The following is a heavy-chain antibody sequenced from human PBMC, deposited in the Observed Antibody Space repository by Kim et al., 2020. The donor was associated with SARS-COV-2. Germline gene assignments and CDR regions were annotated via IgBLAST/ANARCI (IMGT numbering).Heavy chain of an antibody. J-gene: IGHJ6*02. V-gene: IGHV3-21*01. CDR2: ISSSSSYI. D-gene: IGHD1-1*01. Sequence: GGSLRLSCAASGFTFSSYSMNWVRQAPGKGLEWVSSISSSSSYIYYADSVKGRFTISRDNAKNSLYLQMNSLRAEDTAVYYCARGSETGKAYYYYGMDVWGQGTMVTVSS. CDR1: GFTFSSYS. CDR3: ARGSETGKAYYYYGMDV.